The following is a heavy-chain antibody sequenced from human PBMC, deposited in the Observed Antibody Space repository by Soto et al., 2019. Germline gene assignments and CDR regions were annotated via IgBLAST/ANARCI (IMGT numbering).Heavy chain of an antibody. J-gene: IGHJ6*02. Sequence: PSQTHPLSYTVAGGNIRNYYWSWIRQPPGKGLEWIGYIYYSGSTNYNPSLKSRVTISVDTSKNQFSLKLSSVTAADTAVYYCARDRRRIAAAGYYYYGMDVWGQGTTVTVSS. CDR3: ARDRRRIAAAGYYYYGMDV. CDR2: IYYSGST. CDR1: GGNIRNYY. V-gene: IGHV4-59*01. D-gene: IGHD6-13*01.